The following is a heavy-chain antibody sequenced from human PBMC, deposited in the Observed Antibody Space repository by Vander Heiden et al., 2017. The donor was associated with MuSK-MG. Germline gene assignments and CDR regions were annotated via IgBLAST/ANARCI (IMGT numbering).Heavy chain of an antibody. CDR3: AREVVGALDY. D-gene: IGHD1-26*01. J-gene: IGHJ4*02. CDR2: IYSGGST. CDR1: GFTVSSNY. V-gene: IGHV3-66*01. Sequence: EVQLVESGGGLDQPGGSLRLSCAASGFTVSSNYMSWGRQAPGKGLEWVSVIYSGGSTDDADSVKGRFTISRDNSKNTLYLQMNSLRAEDTAVYYCAREVVGALDYWGQGTLVTVSS.